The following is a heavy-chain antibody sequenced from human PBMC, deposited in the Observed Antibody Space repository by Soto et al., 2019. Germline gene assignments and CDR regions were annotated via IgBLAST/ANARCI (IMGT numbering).Heavy chain of an antibody. CDR1: GGPFSGYY. Sequence: QVQLQQWGAGPLKPSETLSLTCADYGGPFSGYYWSWIRQPPGKGLEWIGEINHSGRTNYNPSLKSRVTISVDTSKNQFSLKLSSVTAADTAVYYCAGRILTGYYIDYWGQGTLVTVSS. CDR3: AGRILTGYYIDY. CDR2: INHSGRT. V-gene: IGHV4-34*01. J-gene: IGHJ4*02. D-gene: IGHD3-9*01.